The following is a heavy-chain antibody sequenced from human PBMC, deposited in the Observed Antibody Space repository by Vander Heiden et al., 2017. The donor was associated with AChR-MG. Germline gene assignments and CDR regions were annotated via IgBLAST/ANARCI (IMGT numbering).Heavy chain of an antibody. Sequence: EVKLVEPGGGLVQPGRSLRLSCAASGFTFDDYAMYWVRQAPGKGLEWVSGISWDSSSIGYADSVKGRFTISRDNAKNSLYLQMNSLRAEETASYYCAKDYYCSTAVYSSLTFDNWGQGTLVTVS. V-gene: IGHV3-9*01. CDR3: AKDYYCSTAVYSSLTFDN. CDR2: ISWDSSSI. CDR1: GFTFDDYA. D-gene: IGHD2-2*01. J-gene: IGHJ4*02.